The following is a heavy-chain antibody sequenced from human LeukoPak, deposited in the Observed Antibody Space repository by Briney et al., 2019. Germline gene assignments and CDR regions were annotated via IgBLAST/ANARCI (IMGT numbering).Heavy chain of an antibody. CDR2: IYYSGST. J-gene: IGHJ4*02. CDR1: GGSISSGGYY. Sequence: SETLSLTCTVSGGSISSGGYYWSWIRQHPGKGLEWIGYIYYSGSTYYNPSLKSRVTISVDTSKNQFSLKLSSVTAADTAVYYCARDRRFHYDILTGYHDYWGQGTLVTVSS. V-gene: IGHV4-31*03. D-gene: IGHD3-9*01. CDR3: ARDRRFHYDILTGYHDY.